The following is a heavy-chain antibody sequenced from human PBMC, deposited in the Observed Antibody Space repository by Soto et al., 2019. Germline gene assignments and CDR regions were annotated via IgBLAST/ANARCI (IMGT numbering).Heavy chain of an antibody. CDR1: GYTFTSYG. Sequence: ASVKVSCKASGYTFTSYGISWVRQAPGQGLEWMGWISAYNSNTNYAQKLQGRVTMTTDTSTSTAYMELRSLRAEVTAVYYCARAGTGIADYGYWGQGTLVTVSS. D-gene: IGHD2-21*01. CDR3: ARAGTGIADYGY. J-gene: IGHJ4*02. V-gene: IGHV1-18*01. CDR2: ISAYNSNT.